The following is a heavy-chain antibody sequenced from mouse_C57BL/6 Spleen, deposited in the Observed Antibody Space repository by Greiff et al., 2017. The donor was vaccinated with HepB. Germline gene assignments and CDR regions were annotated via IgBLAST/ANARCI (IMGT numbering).Heavy chain of an antibody. CDR1: GYTFTSYW. Sequence: VQLQQSGTELVKPGASVKLSCKASGYTFTSYWMHWVKQRPGQGLEWIGNINPSNGGTNYNEKFKSKATLTVDKSSSTAYMQLSSLTSEDSAVYYCARDGPYYYGSSWFAYWGQRTLVTVSA. J-gene: IGHJ3*01. D-gene: IGHD1-1*01. CDR2: INPSNGGT. CDR3: ARDGPYYYGSSWFAY. V-gene: IGHV1-53*01.